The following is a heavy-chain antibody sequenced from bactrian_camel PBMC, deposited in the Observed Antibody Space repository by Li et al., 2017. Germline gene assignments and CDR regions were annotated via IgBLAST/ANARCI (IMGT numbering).Heavy chain of an antibody. CDR3: AADPSGFGYCSGVYDY. V-gene: IGHV3S1*01. J-gene: IGHJ4*01. CDR2: ISPGGRVT. Sequence: HVQLVESGGGSVQAGGSLRLSCVGTGYTDSEARMGWFRQAPGKEREGVAYISPGGRVTDYADSVKGRFTISRDDAKSSVYLQMNRLKPEDTAMYYCAADPSGFGYCSGVYDYWGQGTQVTVS. D-gene: IGHD3*01. CDR1: GYTDSEAR.